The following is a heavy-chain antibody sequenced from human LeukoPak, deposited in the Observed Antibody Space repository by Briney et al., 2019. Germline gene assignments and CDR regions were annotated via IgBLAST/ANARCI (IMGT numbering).Heavy chain of an antibody. CDR2: IYYSGTT. CDR3: ARHPPYSAFDY. D-gene: IGHD1-26*01. Sequence: PSETLSLTCTVSGGSISSYYWSWIRQPPGKGLEWIGYIYYSGTTNYNPSLKSRVTMSVDTSKNQFSLNLISVTASDTAVYYCARHPPYSAFDYWGQGAQVTVSS. CDR1: GGSISSYY. J-gene: IGHJ4*02. V-gene: IGHV4-59*08.